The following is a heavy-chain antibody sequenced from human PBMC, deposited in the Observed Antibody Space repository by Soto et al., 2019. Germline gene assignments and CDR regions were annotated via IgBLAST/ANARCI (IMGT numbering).Heavy chain of an antibody. D-gene: IGHD7-27*01. V-gene: IGHV3-30*18. CDR2: ISYDGSNK. J-gene: IGHJ6*02. CDR1: GFTFSSYG. Sequence: QVQLVESGGGVVQPGRSLRLSCAASGFTFSSYGMHWVRQAPGKGLEWVAVISYDGSNKYYADSVKGRFTISRDNSKNAPYLQMNSLRAEDTAVYYCAKDLLGPGRAYGMDGWGQGTTVTVSS. CDR3: AKDLLGPGRAYGMDG.